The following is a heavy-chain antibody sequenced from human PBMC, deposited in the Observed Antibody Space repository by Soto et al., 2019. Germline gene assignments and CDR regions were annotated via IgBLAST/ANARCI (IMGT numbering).Heavy chain of an antibody. D-gene: IGHD3-16*01. CDR3: ARVWRVTNPYGLGYYYYGMDV. V-gene: IGHV1-2*02. CDR2: INPNSGGT. CDR1: GYTFTGYY. Sequence: QVQLVQSGAEVKKPGASVKVSCKASGYTFTGYYMHWVRQAPGQGLEWMGWINPNSGGTNYAQKFQGRVTMTRDTSISTAYMELSRLRSDDTAVYYCARVWRVTNPYGLGYYYYGMDVWGQGTTVTVSS. J-gene: IGHJ6*02.